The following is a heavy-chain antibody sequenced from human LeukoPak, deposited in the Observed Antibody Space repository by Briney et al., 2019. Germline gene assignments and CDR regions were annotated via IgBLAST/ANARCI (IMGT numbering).Heavy chain of an antibody. V-gene: IGHV4-39*01. CDR2: LYYGGST. D-gene: IGHD3-22*01. J-gene: IGHJ4*02. Sequence: SETLSLTCTVSGGSISSSSDYWAWIRQPPGKGLEWIGSLYYGGSTYYSPSLKSRVTISVDTSKNQFSLKLSSVTAADTAVYYCARHMYDRSGRPFDYWGQGTLVTVSS. CDR1: GGSISSSSDY. CDR3: ARHMYDRSGRPFDY.